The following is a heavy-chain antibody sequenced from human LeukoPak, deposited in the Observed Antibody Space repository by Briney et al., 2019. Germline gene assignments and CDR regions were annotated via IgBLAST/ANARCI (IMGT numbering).Heavy chain of an antibody. J-gene: IGHJ5*02. Sequence: PGGSLRLSCAASGFTFSDTWMHWVRQAPGEGLVWVSRIRSDGSDTRYAESVKGRFTISRDNAKNTLYLQMNSLRAEDTAVYYCARDWFHAIDPWGQGTLVTVSS. D-gene: IGHD2/OR15-2a*01. CDR2: IRSDGSDT. CDR1: GFTFSDTW. V-gene: IGHV3-74*01. CDR3: ARDWFHAIDP.